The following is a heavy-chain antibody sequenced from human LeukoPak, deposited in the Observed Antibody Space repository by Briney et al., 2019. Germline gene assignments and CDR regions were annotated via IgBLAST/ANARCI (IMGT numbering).Heavy chain of an antibody. D-gene: IGHD4-17*01. Sequence: GGSLRLSCAASGFTFSTFNMNWVRQAPGKGLEWVSYISGSRGAIYYADSVKGRFTISKDNAKNSLYLQMNSLRAEDTAVYYCAGGSYGRAIFDYWGQGTLVTVSS. CDR3: AGGSYGRAIFDY. CDR2: ISGSRGAI. CDR1: GFTFSTFN. V-gene: IGHV3-48*04. J-gene: IGHJ4*02.